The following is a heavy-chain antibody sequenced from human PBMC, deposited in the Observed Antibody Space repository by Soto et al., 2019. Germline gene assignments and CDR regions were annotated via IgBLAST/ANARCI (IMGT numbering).Heavy chain of an antibody. CDR2: ISAYNGNT. CDR3: ATDLPRVDY. J-gene: IGHJ4*02. CDR1: GYTFSSYH. V-gene: IGHV1-18*01. Sequence: QIQLVQSGAEVKKPGASVKVSCKASGYTFSSYHITWVRQAPGQGLEWMGWISAYNGNTNYAQNLQRRVTITTDPSTSTAYLEPRSLRSDDTAVYYRATDLPRVDYWGQGTLVTVSS.